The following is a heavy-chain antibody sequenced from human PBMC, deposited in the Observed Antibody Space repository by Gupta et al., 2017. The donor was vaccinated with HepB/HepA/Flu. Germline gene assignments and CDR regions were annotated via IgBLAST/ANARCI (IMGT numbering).Heavy chain of an antibody. CDR1: GFTFSSYW. CDR2: IKQDGSEK. Sequence: EVQVVESGGALVQAGGALRLSCAASGFTFSSYWMNWVRQAPGKGLEWVANIKQDGSEKKYVDSVKGRFSISRDNAQNSLYLQMNTLRVEDTAVYYCAAGAGWLIDYWGQGTLVTVSS. CDR3: AAGAGWLIDY. V-gene: IGHV3-7*01. J-gene: IGHJ4*01. D-gene: IGHD6-19*01.